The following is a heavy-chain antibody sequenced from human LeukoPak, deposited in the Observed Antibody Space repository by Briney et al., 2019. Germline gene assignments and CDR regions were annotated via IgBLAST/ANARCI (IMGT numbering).Heavy chain of an antibody. Sequence: GGSLRLSCAASGFTLSSYAMRWVRQAPGKGLEWLGRIKSRSDGGATDYVAPVKDRFIISRDDSKNTPYLQMNSLKTEDTAVYYCTTDPRYWGQGTLVTV. CDR1: GFTLSSYA. CDR2: IKSRSDGGAT. J-gene: IGHJ4*02. CDR3: TTDPRY. V-gene: IGHV3-15*01.